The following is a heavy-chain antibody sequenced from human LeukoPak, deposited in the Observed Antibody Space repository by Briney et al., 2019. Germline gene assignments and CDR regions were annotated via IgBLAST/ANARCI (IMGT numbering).Heavy chain of an antibody. CDR2: IYYSGST. J-gene: IGHJ6*03. V-gene: IGHV4-39*01. Sequence: SETLSLTCTVSGGSISSSSYYWGWIRQPPGKGLGWIGSIYYSGSTYYNPSLKSRVTISVDTSKNQFSLKLSSVTAADTAVYYCARHPSYDFWSGYFGHYYYMDVWGKGTTVTVSS. D-gene: IGHD3-3*01. CDR3: ARHPSYDFWSGYFGHYYYMDV. CDR1: GGSISSSSYY.